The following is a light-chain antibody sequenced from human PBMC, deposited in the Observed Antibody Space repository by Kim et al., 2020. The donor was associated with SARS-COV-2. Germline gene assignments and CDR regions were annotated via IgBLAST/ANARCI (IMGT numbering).Light chain of an antibody. V-gene: IGLV3-25*03. CDR3: QSADTSGTSVL. J-gene: IGLJ2*01. CDR2: QDV. Sequence: PGQTATITCSGDALSKQYSYWYQQKPGQAPVLTIYQDVERPSGIPERFSGSTSGTTVTLTIIAVQAEDDADYYCQSADTSGTSVLFGGGTQLTVL. CDR1: ALSKQY.